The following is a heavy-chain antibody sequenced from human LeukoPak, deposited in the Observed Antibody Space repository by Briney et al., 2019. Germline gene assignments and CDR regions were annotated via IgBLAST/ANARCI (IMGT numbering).Heavy chain of an antibody. CDR3: ARGYYGSGSHCCHMDV. CDR1: VGSFSGYY. Sequence: PSETLSLTCAVYVGSFSGYYWSWLRQPPGKGLEWIGEINHSGSTNYNSSLKSRVTISVDTSKNQFSLKLSSVTAADTAEYYCARGYYGSGSHCCHMDVWGKGTTITVS. V-gene: IGHV4-34*01. CDR2: INHSGST. J-gene: IGHJ6*03. D-gene: IGHD3-10*01.